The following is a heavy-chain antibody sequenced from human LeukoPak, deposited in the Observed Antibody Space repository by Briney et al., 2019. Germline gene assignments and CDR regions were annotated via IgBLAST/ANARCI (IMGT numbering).Heavy chain of an antibody. D-gene: IGHD3-10*01. CDR1: GFTVSSNY. J-gene: IGHJ6*02. CDR3: AREGATMVRGDYYYGMDV. CDR2: IYSGGST. V-gene: IGHV3-66*01. Sequence: GGSLRPSCAASGFTVSSNYMSWVRQAPGKGLEWVSVIYSGGSTYYADSVKGRFTISRDNSKNTLYLQMNSLRAEDTAVYYCAREGATMVRGDYYYGMDVWGQGTTVTVSS.